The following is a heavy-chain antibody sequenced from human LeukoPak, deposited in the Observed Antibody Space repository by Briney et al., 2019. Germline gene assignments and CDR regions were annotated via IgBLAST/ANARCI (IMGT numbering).Heavy chain of an antibody. J-gene: IGHJ4*02. V-gene: IGHV3-74*01. CDR3: ARDQYYYDSSGYYPGDY. D-gene: IGHD3-22*01. CDR2: INPDGTTT. Sequence: GGSLRLSCAASGFTFSTYWMHWVRQAPGKGLVWVSRINPDGTTTSYADSVKGRFTISRDNAKDTVYLQMNSLRAEDTAVYYCARDQYYYDSSGYYPGDYWGQGTLVTVSS. CDR1: GFTFSTYW.